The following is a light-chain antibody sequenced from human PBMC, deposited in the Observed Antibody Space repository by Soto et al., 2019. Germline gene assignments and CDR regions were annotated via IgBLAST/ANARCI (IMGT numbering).Light chain of an antibody. Sequence: QSVLTQPASVSGSPGQSITISCTGTSSDVGGYNSVSWYQQHPGKAPKLMIYDVTNRPSGVSNRFSGSKSGNTASLTISGLQTEDEADYYCSSYTSSSTRLFGTGTKVTVL. CDR2: DVT. CDR3: SSYTSSSTRL. V-gene: IGLV2-14*01. CDR1: SSDVGGYNS. J-gene: IGLJ1*01.